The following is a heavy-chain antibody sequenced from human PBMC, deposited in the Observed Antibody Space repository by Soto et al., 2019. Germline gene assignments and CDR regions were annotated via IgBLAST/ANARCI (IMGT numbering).Heavy chain of an antibody. V-gene: IGHV4-30-2*01. CDR2: IYHSGST. CDR1: GGSISSGGYS. D-gene: IGHD3-10*01. Sequence: SETLSLTCAVSGGSISSGGYSWSWIRQPPGKGLEWIGYIYHSGSTYYNPSLKSRVTISVDRSKNQFSLKLSSVTAADTAVYYCSGGSGSFFAFDSGGQGTMVTVSS. J-gene: IGHJ3*02. CDR3: SGGSGSFFAFDS.